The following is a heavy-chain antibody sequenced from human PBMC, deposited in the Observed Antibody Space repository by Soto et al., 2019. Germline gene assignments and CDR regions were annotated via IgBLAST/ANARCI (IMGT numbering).Heavy chain of an antibody. CDR1: GGSISSYY. J-gene: IGHJ5*02. CDR2: IYYSGST. V-gene: IGHV4-59*08. D-gene: IGHD3-3*01. Sequence: SETLSLTCTVSGGSISSYYWSWIRQPPGKGLEWIGYIYYSGSTNYNPSLKSRVTISVDTSKNQFSLKLSSVTAADTAVYYCARLVGYDFWSGYQYNWFDPWGQGTLVTVS. CDR3: ARLVGYDFWSGYQYNWFDP.